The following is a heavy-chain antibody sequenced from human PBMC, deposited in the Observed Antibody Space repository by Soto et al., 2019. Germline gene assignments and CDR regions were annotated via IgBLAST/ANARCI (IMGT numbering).Heavy chain of an antibody. CDR2: ISGSGGRT. CDR1: GFTFSSYA. D-gene: IGHD6-13*01. J-gene: IGHJ4*02. CDR3: AKERWGATAGPLDY. Sequence: EVQLLESGGGLVQPGGSLRLSCAASGFTFSSYAMRWVRQAPGKGLEWVSAISGSGGRTYYADSVKGRFTISRDNSKNTLYLQMNSLRAEDTAVYYCAKERWGATAGPLDYWGQGTLVTVSS. V-gene: IGHV3-23*01.